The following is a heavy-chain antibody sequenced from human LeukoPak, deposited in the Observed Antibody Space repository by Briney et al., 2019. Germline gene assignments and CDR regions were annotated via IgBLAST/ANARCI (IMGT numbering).Heavy chain of an antibody. D-gene: IGHD3-16*01. V-gene: IGHV1-2*02. J-gene: IGHJ4*02. Sequence: ASVKVSCKASGYTFTDYYMHWVRQAPGQGLEWMGWINPNSGGTNYAQKFQGRVTMTRDTSISTAHLELSRLRSDDTAIYYCARVIGGGDDPIRLDHWGQGTLVTVSS. CDR1: GYTFTDYY. CDR3: ARVIGGGDDPIRLDH. CDR2: INPNSGGT.